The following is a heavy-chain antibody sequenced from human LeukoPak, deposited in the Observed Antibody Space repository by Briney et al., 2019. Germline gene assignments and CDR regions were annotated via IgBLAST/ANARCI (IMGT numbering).Heavy chain of an antibody. CDR2: VIPIFGTA. V-gene: IGHV1-69*01. Sequence: ASVKVSCKASGGTFSSYAISWVRQGPGQRLEWMGGVIPIFGTANYAQKFQGRVTITADESTSTAYMELSSLRSEDTAVYYCARVKPAYCGGDCYWYNWFDPWGQGTLVTVSS. D-gene: IGHD2-21*02. CDR3: ARVKPAYCGGDCYWYNWFDP. CDR1: GGTFSSYA. J-gene: IGHJ5*02.